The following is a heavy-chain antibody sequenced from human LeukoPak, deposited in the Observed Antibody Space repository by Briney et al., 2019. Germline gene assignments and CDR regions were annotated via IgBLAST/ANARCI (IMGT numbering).Heavy chain of an antibody. CDR2: IYTSGST. CDR3: ARALQLDNSRAFDI. CDR1: GVSISSYY. V-gene: IGHV4-4*07. Sequence: SETLSLTCTVFGVSISSYYWSWIRQPAGKGLEWIGRIYTSGSTNYNPSLKSRVTISVDRSKNQFSLKLSSVTAADTAVYYCARALQLDNSRAFDIWGQGTMVTVSS. D-gene: IGHD4-11*01. J-gene: IGHJ3*02.